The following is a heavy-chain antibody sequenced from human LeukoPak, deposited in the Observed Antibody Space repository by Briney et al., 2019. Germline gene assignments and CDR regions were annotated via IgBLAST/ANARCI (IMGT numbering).Heavy chain of an antibody. CDR2: INPSGGST. CDR3: ARAPKSRQPTVTAYSFDI. Sequence: ASVTVSCTASGYTFTSYYMHWVRQAPGQGLEWMGIINPSGGSTSYAQKFQGRVTMTRDTSTSTVYMELSSLRSEDTAVYYCARAPKSRQPTVTAYSFDIWGQGTMVTVSS. V-gene: IGHV1-46*01. CDR1: GYTFTSYY. J-gene: IGHJ3*02. D-gene: IGHD4-17*01.